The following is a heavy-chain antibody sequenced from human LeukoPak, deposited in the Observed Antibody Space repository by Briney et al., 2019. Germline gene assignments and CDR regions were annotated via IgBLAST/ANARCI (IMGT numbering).Heavy chain of an antibody. CDR3: SKNPSSGTYYRFDY. V-gene: IGHV3-23*01. CDR2: ISGSGGTT. D-gene: IGHD3-10*01. J-gene: IGHJ4*02. Sequence: GGSLRLSCAASGFTFSSYAMSWVRQAPGKGLEWVSAISGSGGTTYYADSVKGRFTISRDNSKNTLYLQMNSLRAEDTAVYYCSKNPSSGTYYRFDYWGQGTLVTVSS. CDR1: GFTFSSYA.